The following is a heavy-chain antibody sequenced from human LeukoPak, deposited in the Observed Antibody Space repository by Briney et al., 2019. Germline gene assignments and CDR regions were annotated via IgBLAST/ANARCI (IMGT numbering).Heavy chain of an antibody. CDR1: RFSFSSFA. CDR3: VKGRGKDYYGSGSPRRAFDY. D-gene: IGHD3-10*01. CDR2: INSNGGSA. V-gene: IGHV3-64D*09. J-gene: IGHJ4*02. Sequence: GGSLRLSCSASRFSFSSFAMHWVRQAPGKGLEYVSAINSNGGSAFYADSVKDRFIVSRDNSENTLYLQMSSLRTEDTAVYYCVKGRGKDYYGSGSPRRAFDYWGQGTLVTVSS.